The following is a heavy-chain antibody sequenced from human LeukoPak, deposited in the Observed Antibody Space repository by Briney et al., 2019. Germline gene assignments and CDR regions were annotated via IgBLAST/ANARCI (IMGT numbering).Heavy chain of an antibody. V-gene: IGHV1-69*02. CDR2: IIPTLGIE. CDR1: GGTFSSYT. J-gene: IGHJ4*02. Sequence: SVKVSCKASGGTFSSYTISWVRQAPGQGLEGMGRIIPTLGIENYAQKFQGRVTITADKPTSTAYMELSSLRSEDTAVYYCARVVDTAMVDYWGQGTLVTVSS. CDR3: ARVVDTAMVDY. D-gene: IGHD5-18*01.